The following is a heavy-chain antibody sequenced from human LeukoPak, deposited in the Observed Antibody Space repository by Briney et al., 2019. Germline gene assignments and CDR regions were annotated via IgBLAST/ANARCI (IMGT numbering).Heavy chain of an antibody. CDR3: ARVEVVWFGEFTYYYYYGMDV. D-gene: IGHD3-10*01. CDR1: GFTFSSYS. V-gene: IGHV3-21*01. J-gene: IGHJ6*04. Sequence: PGGSLRLSCAASGFTFSSYSMNWVRQAPGKGLEWVSSISSSSSYIYYADSVKGRFTISRDNAKNSLYLQMNSLRAEDTAVYYCARVEVVWFGEFTYYYYYGMDVWGKGTTVTVSS. CDR2: ISSSSSYI.